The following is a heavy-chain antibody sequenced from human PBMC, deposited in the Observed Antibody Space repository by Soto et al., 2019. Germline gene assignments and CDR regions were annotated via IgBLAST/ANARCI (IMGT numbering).Heavy chain of an antibody. CDR1: GFSLSTSGVG. CDR2: IYWDGDK. D-gene: IGHD3-3*01. Sequence: ESGPTLVKPTQTLTLTCTFSGFSLSTSGVGVGLIRQPPGKALEWLALIYWDGDKRYSPSLKSRLTITKDTSKNQVVLTMTNLDTVDTDTYYCTHRLIRPGTYYDFWSGNVVSYFDSWGQVNMVTVSS. V-gene: IGHV2-5*02. J-gene: IGHJ4*02. CDR3: THRLIRPGTYYDFWSGNVVSYFDS.